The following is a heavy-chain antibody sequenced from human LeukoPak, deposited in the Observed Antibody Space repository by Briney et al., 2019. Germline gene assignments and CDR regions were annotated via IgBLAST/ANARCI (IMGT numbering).Heavy chain of an antibody. J-gene: IGHJ4*02. CDR1: GGSIRTYY. CDR3: ARIDGDLLDS. D-gene: IGHD4-17*01. V-gene: IGHV4-59*08. Sequence: SETLSLTCTVSGGSIRTYYWSWMRQPPGKGLEWIGFVHYSGSTSYNPSLRSRVTISLDTSRSQFSLKLRSVTASDTAVYFCARIDGDLLDSWGQGTLVAVSS. CDR2: VHYSGST.